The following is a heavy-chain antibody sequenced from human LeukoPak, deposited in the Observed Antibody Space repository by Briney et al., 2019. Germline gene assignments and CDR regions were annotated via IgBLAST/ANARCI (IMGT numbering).Heavy chain of an antibody. J-gene: IGHJ4*02. CDR2: IYYSGST. V-gene: IGHV4-39*01. CDR1: GGSISSSSYY. D-gene: IGHD6-19*01. Sequence: SETLSLTCTVSGGSISSSSYYWGWIRQPPGKGLGWIGSIYYSGSTNYNPSLKSRVTISVDTSKNQFSLKLSSVTAADTAVYYCARHGAGYSSGWSDYWGQGTLVTVSS. CDR3: ARHGAGYSSGWSDY.